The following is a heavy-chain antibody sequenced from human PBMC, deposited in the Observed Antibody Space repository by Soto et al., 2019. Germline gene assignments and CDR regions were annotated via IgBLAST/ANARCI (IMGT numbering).Heavy chain of an antibody. J-gene: IGHJ6*02. CDR3: AKDWGPITMVRGVPDYYYYGMDV. CDR2: ISYDGSNK. CDR1: GFTFSSYG. V-gene: IGHV3-30*18. Sequence: QVQLVESGGGVVQPGRSLRLSCAASGFTFSSYGMHWVRQAPGKGLEWVAVISYDGSNKYYADSVKGRFTISRDNSKNTLYLQMNSLRAEDTAVYYCAKDWGPITMVRGVPDYYYYGMDVWGQGTTVTVSS. D-gene: IGHD3-10*01.